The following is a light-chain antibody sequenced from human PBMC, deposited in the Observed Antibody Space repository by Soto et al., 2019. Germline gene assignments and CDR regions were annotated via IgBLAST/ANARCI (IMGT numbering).Light chain of an antibody. J-gene: IGKJ5*01. Sequence: IQLTQSPSSLSASIGDRVTITCRASQGISSSLDWYQQEPGKAPKLLIYEASTLQSGVPSRFSGRGSGTDFTLTISGLPPEDFATYYCQQLNSYPFTFGQGTRLE. CDR1: QGISSS. V-gene: IGKV1-9*01. CDR3: QQLNSYPFT. CDR2: EAS.